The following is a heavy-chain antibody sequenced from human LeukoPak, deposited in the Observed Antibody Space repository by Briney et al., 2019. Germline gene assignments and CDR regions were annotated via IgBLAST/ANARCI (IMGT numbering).Heavy chain of an antibody. D-gene: IGHD5-12*01. CDR3: ARDLLRSEYFQH. CDR1: GFTFSSYS. J-gene: IGHJ1*01. Sequence: GGSLRLSCAASGFTFSSYSMNWVRQAPGKGLEWVSSISSSSSYIYYADSVKGRFTISRDNAKNSLYLQMNSLRAEDTAVYYCARDLLRSEYFQHWGQGTLVTVSS. CDR2: ISSSSSYI. V-gene: IGHV3-21*01.